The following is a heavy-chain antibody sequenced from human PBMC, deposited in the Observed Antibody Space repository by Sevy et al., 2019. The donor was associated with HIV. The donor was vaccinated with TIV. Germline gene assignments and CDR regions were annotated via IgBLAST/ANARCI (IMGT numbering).Heavy chain of an antibody. J-gene: IGHJ4*02. V-gene: IGHV1-46*01. CDR3: SRDKVIFPYYFDY. CDR1: GYTFTNYY. CDR2: INPSGGST. D-gene: IGHD3-9*01. Sequence: ASVKVSCKASGYTFTNYYIHWLRQAPGQGLAWMGVINPSGGSTTYAQKFQGRVTMTRDTSTTTVYMALSSLRSEDTAFYYCSRDKVIFPYYFDYWGQGTLVTVSS.